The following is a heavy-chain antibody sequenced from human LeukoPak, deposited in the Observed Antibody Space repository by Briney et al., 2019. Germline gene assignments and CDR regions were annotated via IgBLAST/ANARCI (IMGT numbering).Heavy chain of an antibody. CDR3: AKDRASGSYGLFDY. V-gene: IGHV3-23*01. Sequence: GGSLRLSCATSGFTLSNSAMSWVRQAPGRGLEWVSGISGSGGSTYYADSVKGRFTISRDNSRTTLYLQMNSLGAEDTAVYYCAKDRASGSYGLFDYWGQGTLVTVSS. D-gene: IGHD1-26*01. CDR2: ISGSGGST. J-gene: IGHJ4*02. CDR1: GFTLSNSA.